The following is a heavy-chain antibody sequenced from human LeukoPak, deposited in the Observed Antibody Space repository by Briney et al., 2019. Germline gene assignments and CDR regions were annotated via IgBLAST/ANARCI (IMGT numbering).Heavy chain of an antibody. V-gene: IGHV3-23*01. CDR1: GFTFSGYA. J-gene: IGHJ3*02. Sequence: GGSLRLSCAASGFTFSGYAMSWVRQAPGKGLEWVSAIISSGGSTYYADSVKGRFTISRDNSKNKLYLQMNSLRAEDTAVYYCAKDFISDDSDPNTFDIWGQGTMVTVSS. CDR3: AKDFISDDSDPNTFDI. D-gene: IGHD3-16*01. CDR2: IISSGGST.